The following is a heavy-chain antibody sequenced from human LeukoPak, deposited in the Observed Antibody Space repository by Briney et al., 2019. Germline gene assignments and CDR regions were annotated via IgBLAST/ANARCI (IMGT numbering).Heavy chain of an antibody. J-gene: IGHJ4*02. V-gene: IGHV3-48*03. Sequence: GGSLRLSCAASGFTFSSYEMNWVRQAPGKGLEWVSYISSSGSTIYYADSVKGRFTISRDNSKNTLYLQMNSLRAEDTAVYYCARGARSLDYWGQGTLVTVSS. CDR3: ARGARSLDY. CDR2: ISSSGSTI. CDR1: GFTFSSYE.